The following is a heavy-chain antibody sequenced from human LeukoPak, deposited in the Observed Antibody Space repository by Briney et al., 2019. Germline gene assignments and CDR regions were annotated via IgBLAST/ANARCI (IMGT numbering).Heavy chain of an antibody. Sequence: ASVKVSCKVSGYTLTELPMHWVRQAPGKGLEWMGGFDPEDGETIYAQKFQGRVTMTEDTSTDTAYMELSSLRSEDTAVYYCATARFTMVRGDEFDYWGQGTLVTVSS. V-gene: IGHV1-24*01. J-gene: IGHJ4*02. D-gene: IGHD3-10*01. CDR3: ATARFTMVRGDEFDY. CDR2: FDPEDGET. CDR1: GYTLTELP.